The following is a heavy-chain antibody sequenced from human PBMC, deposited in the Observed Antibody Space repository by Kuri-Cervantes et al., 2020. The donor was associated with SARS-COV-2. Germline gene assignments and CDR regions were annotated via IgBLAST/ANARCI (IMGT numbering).Heavy chain of an antibody. J-gene: IGHJ6*03. CDR2: FSHSGRN. D-gene: IGHD3-22*01. CDR1: RGSLSGYH. Sequence: ESLKISCAVSRGSLSGYHWSWLRQPPGKGLEWIGGFSHSGRNDYSPSYNPSLESRVTISGDMSKNQVSLRLNSVTAADSAVYCCARGVSGFYYFYYMDVWGIGTTVTVSS. V-gene: IGHV4-34*01. CDR3: ARGVSGFYYFYYMDV.